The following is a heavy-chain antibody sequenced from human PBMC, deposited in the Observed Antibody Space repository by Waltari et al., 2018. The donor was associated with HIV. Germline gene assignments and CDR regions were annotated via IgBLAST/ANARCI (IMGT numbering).Heavy chain of an antibody. CDR3: ASRQSLEFYFDR. CDR1: GDSVNSNNW. J-gene: IGHJ5*02. Sequence: QLQLQESGPGLVKPSGTLSLTCAVSGDSVNSNNWWSWVRQPPGKGLEWIGEIYHSGTTNYNPSLKNRVSKSRDKSKSHVSLSLSTVTAADTAVYFCASRQSLEFYFDRWGQGALVTVSS. V-gene: IGHV4-4*02. CDR2: IYHSGTT.